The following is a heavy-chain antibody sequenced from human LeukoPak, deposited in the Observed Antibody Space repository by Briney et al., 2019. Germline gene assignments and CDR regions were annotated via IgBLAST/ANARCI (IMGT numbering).Heavy chain of an antibody. CDR1: GFTFTSSA. D-gene: IGHD1-26*01. CDR3: AASYSGSYYFGFYYYYGMDV. Sequence: ASVEVSCKASGFTFTSSAMQWVRQARGQRLEWIGWIVVGSGNTNYAQKFQERVTITRDMSTSTAYMELSSLRSEDTAVYYCAASYSGSYYFGFYYYYGMDVWGQGTTVTVSS. J-gene: IGHJ6*02. V-gene: IGHV1-58*02. CDR2: IVVGSGNT.